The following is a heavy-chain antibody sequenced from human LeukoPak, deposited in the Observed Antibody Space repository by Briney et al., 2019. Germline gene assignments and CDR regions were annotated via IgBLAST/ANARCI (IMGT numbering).Heavy chain of an antibody. V-gene: IGHV3-30*18. D-gene: IGHD1-14*01. CDR1: GFTFSSYG. J-gene: IGHJ5*02. CDR2: ISYDGSNK. Sequence: PGRSLRLSCAASGFTFSSYGMHWVRQAPGKGLEWVAVISYDGSNKYYADSVKGRFTISRDNSKNTLYLQMNSLRAEDTAAYYCANHFYNLAAWGQGTLVTVSS. CDR3: ANHFYNLAA.